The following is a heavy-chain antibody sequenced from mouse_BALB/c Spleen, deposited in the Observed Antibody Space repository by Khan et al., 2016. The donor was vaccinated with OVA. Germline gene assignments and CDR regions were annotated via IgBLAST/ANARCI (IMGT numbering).Heavy chain of an antibody. V-gene: IGHV3-2*02. J-gene: IGHJ4*01. D-gene: IGHD1-1*01. CDR3: ARKNYYGYALDY. CDR2: ISYSGST. CDR1: GYSITSDYA. Sequence: EVKLDESGPGLVKPSQSLSLTCTVTGYSITSDYAWDWLRQFPGNKLEWMGYISYSGSTSYNPSLKSRISITRDTSKNQFFLQLNSVTTEDTATYYCARKNYYGYALDYWGQGTSVTVSS.